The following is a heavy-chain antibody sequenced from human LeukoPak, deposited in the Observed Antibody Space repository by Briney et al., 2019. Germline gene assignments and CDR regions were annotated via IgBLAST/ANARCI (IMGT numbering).Heavy chain of an antibody. V-gene: IGHV3-23*01. J-gene: IGHJ4*02. Sequence: GGSLRRSCTASGFTFSTFAMSWFRQDPGRGLEWVSSITGAGSTTYYPESVKGRFTISRDNSKNTLYLQMNSLRVEDTAVYFCVRDRNYFEALQRSYWGQGTLVTVSS. CDR1: GFTFSTFA. CDR3: VRDRNYFEALQRSY. D-gene: IGHD1-7*01. CDR2: ITGAGSTT.